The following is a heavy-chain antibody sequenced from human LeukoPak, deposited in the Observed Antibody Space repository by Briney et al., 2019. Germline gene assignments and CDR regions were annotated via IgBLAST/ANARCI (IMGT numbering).Heavy chain of an antibody. J-gene: IGHJ4*02. CDR3: ARDSSTSCFDY. V-gene: IGHV3-21*01. CDR1: GFTFSSYS. Sequence: PGGSLRLSCAASGFTFSSYSMNWVRQAPGKGLEWVSSISSSSSYIYYAASVQGRFTISRDNAKNSLYLQMTSLRAEATAVYYCARDSSTSCFDYWGQGTLVTVSS. CDR2: ISSSSSYI. D-gene: IGHD2-2*01.